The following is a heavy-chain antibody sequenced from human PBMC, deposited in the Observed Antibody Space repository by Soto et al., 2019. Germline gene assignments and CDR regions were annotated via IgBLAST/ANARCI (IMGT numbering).Heavy chain of an antibody. CDR3: AKDLYYYDSSGYFGEDDAFDI. D-gene: IGHD3-22*01. Sequence: WSLRLSCAASGFTFSSYAMSWVRQAPGKGLEWVSAISGSGGSTYYADSVKGRFTISRDNSKNTLYLQMNSLRAEDTAVYYCAKDLYYYDSSGYFGEDDAFDIWGQGTMVTVSS. CDR2: ISGSGGST. V-gene: IGHV3-23*01. CDR1: GFTFSSYA. J-gene: IGHJ3*02.